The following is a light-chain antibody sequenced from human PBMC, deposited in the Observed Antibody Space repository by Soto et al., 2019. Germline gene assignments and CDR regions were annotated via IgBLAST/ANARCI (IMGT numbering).Light chain of an antibody. V-gene: IGKV3-15*01. CDR1: QRVDDSH. Sequence: EIVLTQSPGTLSLSPGERATLSCRASQRVDDSHLAWYQLRPGQAPRLLIYRASTMATGIPARFSGSGSGTEFTLTISSLQSEDFAVYYCQQYHDWPPYTFGQGTKVDIK. CDR2: RAS. J-gene: IGKJ2*01. CDR3: QQYHDWPPYT.